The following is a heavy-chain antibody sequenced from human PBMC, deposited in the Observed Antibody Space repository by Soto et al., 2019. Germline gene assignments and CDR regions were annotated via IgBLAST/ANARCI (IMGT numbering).Heavy chain of an antibody. CDR1: GFTFSSYG. J-gene: IGHJ5*02. Sequence: QVQLVESGGGVVQPGRSLRLSCAASGFTFSSYGMHWVRQAPGKGLEWVAVIWYDGSNKYYADSVKGRFTISRDNTKNTLYLQMNTLRAEDTSVYYCARAGISGYDTNWFDPWGQGTLVTVSS. D-gene: IGHD5-12*01. CDR3: ARAGISGYDTNWFDP. V-gene: IGHV3-33*01. CDR2: IWYDGSNK.